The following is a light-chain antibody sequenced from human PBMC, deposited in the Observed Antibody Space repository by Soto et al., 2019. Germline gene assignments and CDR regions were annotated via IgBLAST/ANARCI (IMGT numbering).Light chain of an antibody. Sequence: DIQMTQSPSSLSASVGERVTITYQASQDISNYLNWYQQKPGKAPKLLIYDSSNLETGVPSRFSGSESGTDFTFTINSLQPEDIATYYYHQYANLPPYTFGQGTKLEIK. V-gene: IGKV1-33*01. CDR1: QDISNY. CDR2: DSS. CDR3: HQYANLPPYT. J-gene: IGKJ2*01.